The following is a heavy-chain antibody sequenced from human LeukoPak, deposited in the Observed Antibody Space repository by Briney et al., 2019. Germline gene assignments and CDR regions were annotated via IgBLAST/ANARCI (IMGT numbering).Heavy chain of an antibody. J-gene: IGHJ4*02. CDR1: GFTFSSYA. V-gene: IGHV3-23*01. CDR3: AKTRLDGYNFYYFDY. CDR2: ISGSGGST. Sequence: GGSLRLSCAASGFTFSSYAMSWVRQAPGKGLEWVSAISGSGGSTYYADSVKGRFTISRDNSKNTLYLQMNSLRVEATAVYYCAKTRLDGYNFYYFDYWGQGTLVTVSS. D-gene: IGHD5-24*01.